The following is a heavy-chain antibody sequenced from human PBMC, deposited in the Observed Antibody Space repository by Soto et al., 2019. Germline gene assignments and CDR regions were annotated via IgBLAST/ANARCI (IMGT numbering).Heavy chain of an antibody. CDR1: GGNIRSGGYY. J-gene: IGHJ5*02. V-gene: IGHV4-31*03. CDR3: ARERITMVLGVTVTGLEP. D-gene: IGHD3-10*01. Sequence: SETLSLTCTVSGGNIRSGGYYWSWNRQQPGKGLEWIGYIYYSGSTYYNPSLKSRVTISVDTSKNQFSLKLSSVTAADTAVYYCARERITMVLGVTVTGLEPWGKGTLVTVS. CDR2: IYYSGST.